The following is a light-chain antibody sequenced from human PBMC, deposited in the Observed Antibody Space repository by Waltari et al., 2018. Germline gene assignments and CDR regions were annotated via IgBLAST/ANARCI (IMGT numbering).Light chain of an antibody. CDR1: QSVSSSY. J-gene: IGKJ2*01. V-gene: IGKV3-20*01. CDR3: QQYGGSYT. CDR2: GTS. Sequence: EIVLTQSPGTLSLSPVERATLSCRASQSVSSSYLAWYQQKPGQAPRLLIYGTSSRATGIPDRFSGSGSGTDFTLTISRLEPEDFAVYYCQQYGGSYTFGQGTKLEIK.